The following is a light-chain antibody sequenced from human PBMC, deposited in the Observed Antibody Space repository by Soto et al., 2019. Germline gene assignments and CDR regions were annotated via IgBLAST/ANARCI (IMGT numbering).Light chain of an antibody. J-gene: IGKJ5*01. CDR2: GAS. V-gene: IGKV3-15*01. Sequence: EIVMTQSPATLSVSPGERATLSCRASQSISANLAWYQQKPGQAPRLLIYGASTRANGIPARFSGSGSGAEFTLIISSLQSEDSAVYYCQQYNNWCSITFGQGTRLEIK. CDR1: QSISAN. CDR3: QQYNNWCSIT.